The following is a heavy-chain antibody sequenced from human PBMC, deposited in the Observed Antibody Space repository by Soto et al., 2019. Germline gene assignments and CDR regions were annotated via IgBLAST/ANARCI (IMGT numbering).Heavy chain of an antibody. D-gene: IGHD6-13*01. CDR1: GGTFSSYA. Sequence: QVQLVQSGAEVKKPGSSVKVSCKASGGTFSSYAISWVRQAPGQGLEWMGGIIPIFGTANYAQKCQGRATMTADESTSAAYMELSSLRSEDTAVYYCASAPYSYSSSPFYYWGQGTLVTFSS. CDR2: IIPIFGTA. CDR3: ASAPYSYSSSPFYY. V-gene: IGHV1-69*01. J-gene: IGHJ4*02.